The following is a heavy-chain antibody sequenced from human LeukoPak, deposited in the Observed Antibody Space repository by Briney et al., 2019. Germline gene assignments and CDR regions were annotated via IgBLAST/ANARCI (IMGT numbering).Heavy chain of an antibody. CDR3: ARGRSYNWNDWVFDY. J-gene: IGHJ4*02. V-gene: IGHV3-53*01. D-gene: IGHD1-20*01. CDR2: IYSGGST. CDR1: GFTVSSNY. Sequence: PGGSLRLSCAASGFTVSSNYMSWVRQAPGKGLEWVSVIYSGGSTYYADSVKGRFTISRDNSKNTLYLQMNSLRAEDTAVYYCARGRSYNWNDWVFDYWGQGTLVTVSS.